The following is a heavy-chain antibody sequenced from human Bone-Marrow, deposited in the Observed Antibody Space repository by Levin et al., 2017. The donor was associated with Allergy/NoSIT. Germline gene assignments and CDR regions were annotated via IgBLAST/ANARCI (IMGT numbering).Heavy chain of an antibody. CDR1: GYTFSTSW. J-gene: IGHJ4*02. CDR3: ARLGGASSSPGHFDY. V-gene: IGHV5-51*01. CDR2: MYPDDSDT. D-gene: IGHD6-6*01. Sequence: ASVKVSCKASGYTFSTSWIGWVRQVPGKGLEWMGIMYPDDSDTRYSPSFQGQVTISADTSISTAYLQWNSLKASDSAMYYCARLGGASSSPGHFDYWGQGTLVTVSS.